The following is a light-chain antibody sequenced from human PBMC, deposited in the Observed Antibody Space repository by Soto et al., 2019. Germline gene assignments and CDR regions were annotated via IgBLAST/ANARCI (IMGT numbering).Light chain of an antibody. V-gene: IGLV2-8*01. Sequence: QSALTQPPSASGSPGQSLTISCTGTSSDVGKYNYVSWYQQPPGKAPKLIIYEVTKRPSGVPDRFSGSKSGNTASLTVSGLPAEDEADYYCSSYAGSMNLVFGGGTKLTVL. J-gene: IGLJ2*01. CDR2: EVT. CDR3: SSYAGSMNLV. CDR1: SSDVGKYNY.